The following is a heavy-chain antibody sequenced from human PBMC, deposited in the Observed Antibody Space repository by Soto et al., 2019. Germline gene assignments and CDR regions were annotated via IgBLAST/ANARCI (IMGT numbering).Heavy chain of an antibody. CDR1: GGSVSSGGYY. D-gene: IGHD6-13*01. CDR3: ARADSSSWLSGFGY. CDR2: IYYSGST. V-gene: IGHV4-61*08. J-gene: IGHJ4*02. Sequence: SETLSLTCTVSGGSVSSGGYYWSWIRQHPGKGLEWIGYIYYSGSTYYNPSLKSRVTMSVDTSKNQFSLKLSSVTAADTAVYYCARADSSSWLSGFGYWGQGTLVTVSS.